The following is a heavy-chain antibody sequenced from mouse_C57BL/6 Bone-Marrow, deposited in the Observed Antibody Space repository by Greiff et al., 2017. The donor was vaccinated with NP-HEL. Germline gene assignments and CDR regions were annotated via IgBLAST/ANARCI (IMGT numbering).Heavy chain of an antibody. J-gene: IGHJ1*01. V-gene: IGHV1-55*01. CDR3: ARRATTTGGSIDY. D-gene: IGHD1-2*01. CDR2: IYPGSGGT. CDR1: GYTFTSYW. Sequence: QVQLQQPGAELVKPGASVKMSCKASGYTFTSYWINWVKQRPGQGLEWIGDIYPGSGGTNYNEQFKSKATLTVETSSSTAYMQLRSLTSEDSAVYYCARRATTTGGSIDYWGQGTTVTVSS.